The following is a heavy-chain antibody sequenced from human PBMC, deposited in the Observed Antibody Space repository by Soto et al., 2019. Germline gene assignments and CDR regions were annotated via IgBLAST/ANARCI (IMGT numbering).Heavy chain of an antibody. Sequence: QVQLVESGGGAVQPGRSLRLSCAASGFTFSSYGMHWVRQAPGKGLEWVAVIWYDGSNKYYADSVKGRFTISRDNSKNTLYLQMNSLRAEDTAVYYCARERYDFWSGYRVWFDPWGQGTLVTVSS. CDR3: ARERYDFWSGYRVWFDP. CDR2: IWYDGSNK. J-gene: IGHJ5*02. CDR1: GFTFSSYG. V-gene: IGHV3-33*01. D-gene: IGHD3-3*01.